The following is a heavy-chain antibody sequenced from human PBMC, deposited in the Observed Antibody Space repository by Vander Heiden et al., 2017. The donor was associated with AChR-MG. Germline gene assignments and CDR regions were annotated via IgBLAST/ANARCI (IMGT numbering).Heavy chain of an antibody. CDR1: GYTFPSYY. Sequence: QVQLVQSGAEVKKPGASVKVSCKASGYTFPSYYMHWVRQAPGQGLEWMGIINPSGGSTSYAQKFQGRVTMTRDTSTSTVYMELSSLRSEDTAVYYCARDREGDYGAFDIWGQGTMVTVSS. CDR2: INPSGGST. V-gene: IGHV1-46*01. J-gene: IGHJ3*02. CDR3: ARDREGDYGAFDI. D-gene: IGHD4-17*01.